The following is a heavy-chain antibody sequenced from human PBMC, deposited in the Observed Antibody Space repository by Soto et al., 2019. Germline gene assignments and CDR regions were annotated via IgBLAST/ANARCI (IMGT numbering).Heavy chain of an antibody. CDR3: ARGTTRGWYVYDY. CDR1: GGSISSTSYY. J-gene: IGHJ4*02. Sequence: QLQLQESGPGLVKPSETLSLTCTVSGGSISSTSYYWGWVRQPPVKGLEWIGSINYSGSTYYTPSLKSRVAISVDTSKNQFSLKLSSVTAADTAVYYCARGTTRGWYVYDYWGQGTLVTVSS. D-gene: IGHD6-19*01. CDR2: INYSGST. V-gene: IGHV4-39*01.